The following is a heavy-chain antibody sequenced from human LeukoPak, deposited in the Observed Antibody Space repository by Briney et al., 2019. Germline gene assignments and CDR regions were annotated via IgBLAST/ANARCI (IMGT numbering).Heavy chain of an antibody. V-gene: IGHV4-30-2*01. Sequence: PSETLSLTCTVSGGSISSGGYCWSWIRQPPGEGLEWIGYIYHSGSTYYNPSLKSRVTISVDRSKNQFSLKLSPVTAADTAVYYCARADSGSYLFWGQGTLVTVSS. CDR3: ARADSGSYLF. CDR2: IYHSGST. J-gene: IGHJ4*02. CDR1: GGSISSGGYC. D-gene: IGHD1-26*01.